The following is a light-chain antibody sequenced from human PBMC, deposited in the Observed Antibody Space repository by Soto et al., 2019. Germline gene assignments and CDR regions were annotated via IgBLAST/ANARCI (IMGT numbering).Light chain of an antibody. J-gene: IGLJ2*01. Sequence: QSALTQPRSVSGSPGQSVTISCTGTSSDVGVYNYVSWYQQHPGKAPKLMIYDVSQRPSGVPDRFSGSKSGNTASLTISGHQAEDEADYYCCTYAGSHFLFGGGTKLTVL. CDR1: SSDVGVYNY. CDR2: DVS. V-gene: IGLV2-11*01. CDR3: CTYAGSHFL.